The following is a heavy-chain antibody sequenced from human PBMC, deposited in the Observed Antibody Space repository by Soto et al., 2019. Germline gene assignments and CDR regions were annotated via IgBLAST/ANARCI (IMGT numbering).Heavy chain of an antibody. CDR3: ARDGGENYYDSSGYGNAFDI. Sequence: SETLSLTCAVSGYSISSGYYWGWIRQPPGKGLEWIGSIYHSGSTYYNPSLKSRVTISVDTSKNQFSLKLSSVTAADTAVYYCARDGGENYYDSSGYGNAFDIWGQGTMVT. CDR2: IYHSGST. D-gene: IGHD3-22*01. J-gene: IGHJ3*02. V-gene: IGHV4-38-2*02. CDR1: GYSISSGYY.